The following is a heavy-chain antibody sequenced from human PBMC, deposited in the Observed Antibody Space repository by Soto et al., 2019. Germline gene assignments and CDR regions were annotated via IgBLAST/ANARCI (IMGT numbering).Heavy chain of an antibody. CDR2: INGYNGNT. J-gene: IGHJ4*02. V-gene: IGHV1-3*01. Sequence: AASVKVSCKASGYTFSNYAIHWVRQTPGLGLEWMGWINGYNGNTRYSQEFQARVTITRDTSANTAYMELSSLRSEDTAVYYCARSTYSGYNPYCFDYWGQGTMVTVYS. CDR3: ARSTYSGYNPYCFDY. D-gene: IGHD5-12*01. CDR1: GYTFSNYA.